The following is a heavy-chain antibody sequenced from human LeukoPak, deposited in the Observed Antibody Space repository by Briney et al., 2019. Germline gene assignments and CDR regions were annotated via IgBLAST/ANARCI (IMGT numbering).Heavy chain of an antibody. CDR1: GFTFTTYS. J-gene: IGHJ4*02. Sequence: GGSLRLSCAASGFTFTTYSMNWVRQAPGKWLEWVSFLSSSGSHVYYADSVKGRFTISRDNAKNSLYLQMNGLRAEDTAVYYCARDAGNSSGWNDFDYWGEGTLVTVSS. CDR2: LSSSGSHV. CDR3: ARDAGNSSGWNDFDY. V-gene: IGHV3-21*01. D-gene: IGHD6-19*01.